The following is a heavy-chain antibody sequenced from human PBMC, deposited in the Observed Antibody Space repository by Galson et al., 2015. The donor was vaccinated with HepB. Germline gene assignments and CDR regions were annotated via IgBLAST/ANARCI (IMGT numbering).Heavy chain of an antibody. CDR2: TYYRTKWYD. CDR1: GDSVSRTSAS. V-gene: IGHV6-1*01. Sequence: CAISGDSVSRTSASWHWIRQSPSRGLEWLGRTYYRTKWYDDYEVSVRSRISINPDTSKNQVSLHLNSVTPEDTAVYYCARGEHGNRVSLFDPWGRGILVTVCS. J-gene: IGHJ5*02. CDR3: ARGEHGNRVSLFDP. D-gene: IGHD1-14*01.